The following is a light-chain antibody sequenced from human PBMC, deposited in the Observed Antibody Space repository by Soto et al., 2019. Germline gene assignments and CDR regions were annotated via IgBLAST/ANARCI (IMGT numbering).Light chain of an antibody. CDR2: EGS. J-gene: IGLJ2*01. CDR3: CSYAGSSTSRV. CDR1: SSDVGSYNL. V-gene: IGLV2-23*01. Sequence: QSVLTRPASVSGSPGQSITISCTGTSSDVGSYNLVSWYQQHPGKAPKLMIYEGSKRPSGVSNRFSGSKSGNTASLTISGLQAEDEADYYCCSYAGSSTSRVFGGGTKLTVL.